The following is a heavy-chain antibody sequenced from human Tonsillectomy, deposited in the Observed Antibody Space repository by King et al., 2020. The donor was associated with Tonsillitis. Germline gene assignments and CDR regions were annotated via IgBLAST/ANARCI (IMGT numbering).Heavy chain of an antibody. D-gene: IGHD1-14*01. CDR1: GFTFSSYA. V-gene: IGHV3-30-3*01. CDR2: ISYDGSNK. J-gene: IGHJ4*02. Sequence: VQLVESGGGVVQPGRSLRLSCAASGFTFSSYAMHWVRQAPGKGLEWVAVISYDGSNKYYADSVKGRFTISRDNSKNTLYLQMNSLRAEDTAVYYCARDLHNGNYFDYWGQGTLVTVSS. CDR3: ARDLHNGNYFDY.